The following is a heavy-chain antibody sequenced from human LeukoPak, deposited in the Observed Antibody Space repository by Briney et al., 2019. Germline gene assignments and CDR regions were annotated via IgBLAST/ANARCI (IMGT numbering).Heavy chain of an antibody. D-gene: IGHD2-15*01. CDR2: ISYDGSNI. Sequence: QPGGSLRLSCAASGFTFSSYSMSWGRQAPGKGLEWGAVISYDGSNIYYADSVKLRFTITRHNSKNMLYLQLDSLRAEDTALYYCAKDQACSGGSCYSFDYWGQGTLVTVSS. V-gene: IGHV3-30*18. J-gene: IGHJ4*02. CDR1: GFTFSSYS. CDR3: AKDQACSGGSCYSFDY.